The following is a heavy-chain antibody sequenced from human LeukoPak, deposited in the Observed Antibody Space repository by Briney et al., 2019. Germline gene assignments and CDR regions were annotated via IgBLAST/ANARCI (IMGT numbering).Heavy chain of an antibody. CDR3: ARDPRPVQARDDSTSPHPGY. V-gene: IGHV3-30-3*01. CDR2: ISYDGSNK. CDR1: VFTFSSYS. D-gene: IGHD6-13*01. Sequence: GRSLRLSCAASVFTFSSYSIHWVRQAPGKGLEWVAAISYDGSNKYYADSVKGRFTISRDNSKNTLYLQMNSLRVEDTAVYYCARDPRPVQARDDSTSPHPGYWGQGTLVTVSS. J-gene: IGHJ4*02.